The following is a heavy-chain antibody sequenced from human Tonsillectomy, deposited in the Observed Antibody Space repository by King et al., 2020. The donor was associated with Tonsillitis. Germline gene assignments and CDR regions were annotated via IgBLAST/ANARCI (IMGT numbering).Heavy chain of an antibody. J-gene: IGHJ4*02. CDR3: ASGSDEPGLDH. CDR1: GFTLSRYW. CDR2: IKQDGSEK. Sequence: VQLVESGGGLVQPGGSLRLSCAASGFTLSRYWMSWVRQAPGKGLECVANIKQDGSEKYYVDSVKGRFTISRDNAKNSLYLQMNSLRAEDTAVYYCASGSDEPGLDHWGQGIRVTVSS. V-gene: IGHV3-7*01. D-gene: IGHD6-25*01.